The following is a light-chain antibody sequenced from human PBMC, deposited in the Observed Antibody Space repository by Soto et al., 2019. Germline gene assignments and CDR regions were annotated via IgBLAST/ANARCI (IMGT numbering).Light chain of an antibody. Sequence: LTQSLATLSVFPGERATLSCLASQSVSGKLAWYQQKPGQAPRLLIYDASTRATGIPARFSGSGSGTDFTLTISSLEPEDFAVYYCQQRSNWPGTFGQGTKVDI. V-gene: IGKV3-11*01. CDR3: QQRSNWPGT. CDR2: DAS. CDR1: QSVSGK. J-gene: IGKJ1*01.